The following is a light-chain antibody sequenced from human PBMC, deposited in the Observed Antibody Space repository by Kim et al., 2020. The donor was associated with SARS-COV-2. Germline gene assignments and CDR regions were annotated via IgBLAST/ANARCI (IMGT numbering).Light chain of an antibody. J-gene: IGKJ2*01. V-gene: IGKV1-5*03. Sequence: APVGDRVTITCRASQSISSWLAWYQQKPGKAPKLLIYKASSLESGVPSRFSGSGSGTEFTLTISSLQPDDFATYYCQQYNSYPMYTFGQGTKLEI. CDR2: KAS. CDR3: QQYNSYPMYT. CDR1: QSISSW.